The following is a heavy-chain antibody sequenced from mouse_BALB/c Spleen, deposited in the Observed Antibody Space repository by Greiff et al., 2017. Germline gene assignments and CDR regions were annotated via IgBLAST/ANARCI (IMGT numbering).Heavy chain of an antibody. CDR2: INPSTGYT. V-gene: IGHV1-7*01. CDR3: ARSGATAPFAY. J-gene: IGHJ3*01. CDR1: GYTFTSYW. D-gene: IGHD1-2*01. Sequence: VQLQESGAELAKPGASVKMSCKASGYTFTSYWMHWVKQRPGQGLEWIGYINPSTGYTEYNQKFKDKATLNADKSSSTAYMQLSSLTSEDSAVYYCARSGATAPFAYWGQGTLVTVSA.